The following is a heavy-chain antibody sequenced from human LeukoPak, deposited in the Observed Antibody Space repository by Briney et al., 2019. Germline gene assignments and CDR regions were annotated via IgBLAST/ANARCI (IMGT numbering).Heavy chain of an antibody. Sequence: GASVKVSCKASGYTFTSYDINWVRQAPGQGLEWMGIINPSGGSTSYAQKFQGRVTMTRDTSTSTVYMELSSLRSEDTAVYYCASLGEAIYAFDIWGQGTMVTVSS. D-gene: IGHD3-16*01. V-gene: IGHV1-46*01. CDR1: GYTFTSYD. CDR3: ASLGEAIYAFDI. J-gene: IGHJ3*02. CDR2: INPSGGST.